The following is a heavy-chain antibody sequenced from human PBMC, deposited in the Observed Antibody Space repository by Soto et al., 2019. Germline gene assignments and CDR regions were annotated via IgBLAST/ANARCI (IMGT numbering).Heavy chain of an antibody. CDR3: AGDGRLLRTWGDDAFDI. Sequence: QVQLVQSGAEVKKPGSSVKVSCKASGGTFSSYAISWVRQAPGQGLEWMGGIIPIFGTANYAQKFQGSVTVNAHESTSRAYMELSSLRSADTAVYYCAGDGRLLRTWGDDAFDIWCRGTMVTVSS. CDR2: IIPIFGTA. J-gene: IGHJ3*02. V-gene: IGHV1-69*12. D-gene: IGHD3-22*01. CDR1: GGTFSSYA.